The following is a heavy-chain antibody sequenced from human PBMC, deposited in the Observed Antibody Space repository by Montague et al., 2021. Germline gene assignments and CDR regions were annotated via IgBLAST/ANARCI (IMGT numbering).Heavy chain of an antibody. Sequence: PALVKPTQTLTLTCTFSGFSISTSRVGVGWIRQPPGKALEWLALIYWDDEKRYSPSLKRRLTITKDTSKNQVVLTMTNIDPVDTGTYYCAHRVVWAAGQNWIDAWGQGTLVTVSS. J-gene: IGHJ5*02. D-gene: IGHD6-13*01. V-gene: IGHV2-5*02. CDR3: AHRVVWAAGQNWIDA. CDR1: GFSISTSRVG. CDR2: IYWDDEK.